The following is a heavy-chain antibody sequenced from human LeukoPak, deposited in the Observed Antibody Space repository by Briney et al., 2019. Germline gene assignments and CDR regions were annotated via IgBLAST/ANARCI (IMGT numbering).Heavy chain of an antibody. D-gene: IGHD6-13*01. CDR1: GFTLSSYA. Sequence: GGALRLSCAASGFTLSSYAMPSVRQAPGKGLEWVAVIVYDGNNKYYAGSVKGRLTVSRDNSKNTLYLQMNSMRAEDTAMYYCARDSAGNDYWGQGTLVTVSS. CDR3: ARDSAGNDY. J-gene: IGHJ4*02. CDR2: IVYDGNNK. V-gene: IGHV3-30*04.